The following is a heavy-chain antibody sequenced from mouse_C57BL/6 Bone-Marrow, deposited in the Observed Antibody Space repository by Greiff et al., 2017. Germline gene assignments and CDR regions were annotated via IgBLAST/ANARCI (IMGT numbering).Heavy chain of an antibody. CDR3: SKRGDDYDRYFDV. D-gene: IGHD2-4*01. V-gene: IGHV1-22*01. CDR2: INTNNGGT. J-gene: IGHJ1*03. CDR1: GYTFPDYN. Sequence: EVQLQQSGPELVKPGASVKMSCKASGYTFPDYNMHWVQQSHGKSLEWIGYINTNNGGTSYNQKLKGKATLTVNKTYSTVYMELRRLTSEDSTVYYVSKRGDDYDRYFDVWGTGTTVTVSS.